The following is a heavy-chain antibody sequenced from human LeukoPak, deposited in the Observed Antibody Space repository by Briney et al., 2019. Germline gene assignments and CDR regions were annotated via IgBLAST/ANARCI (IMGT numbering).Heavy chain of an antibody. CDR1: GLIFSNYY. CDR2: IDSRRKYI. CDR3: ATFDGLTAISY. J-gene: IGHJ4*02. D-gene: IGHD2-21*02. V-gene: IGHV3-21*01. Sequence: PGGSLRLSCAASGLIFSNYYMTWVRQSPGKGLEWVSSIDSRRKYIHDIDSVKGRFTISRDNAKNSLYLQMNNLRAEDTAVYYCATFDGLTAISYWGQGSLVTVSS.